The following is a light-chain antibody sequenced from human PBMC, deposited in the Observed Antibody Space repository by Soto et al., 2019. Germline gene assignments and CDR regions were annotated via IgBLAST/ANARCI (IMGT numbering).Light chain of an antibody. CDR2: EVS. Sequence: QSALTQPASVSGSPGQSITISCTGTSSDVGDYNFVSWYQQHPGKAPKLMIYEVSNRPSGVYNRFSGSKSVNTASLTISGLQAEDEAAYYCSSYITSTTLVVFGGGTQLTVL. CDR3: SSYITSTTLVV. J-gene: IGLJ2*01. CDR1: SSDVGDYNF. V-gene: IGLV2-14*01.